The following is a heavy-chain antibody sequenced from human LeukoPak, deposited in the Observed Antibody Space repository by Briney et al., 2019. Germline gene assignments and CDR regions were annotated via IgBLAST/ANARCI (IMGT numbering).Heavy chain of an antibody. CDR3: ARDVSHYYDSSGYYSG. V-gene: IGHV3-21*01. CDR2: ISSSSSYI. Sequence: PGGSLRLSCAASGFTFSNFWMHWVRQAPGKGLEWVSSISSSSSYIYYADSVKGRFTISRDNAKNSLYLQMNSLRAEDTAVYYCARDVSHYYDSSGYYSGWGQGTLVTVSS. CDR1: GFTFSNFW. D-gene: IGHD3-22*01. J-gene: IGHJ4*02.